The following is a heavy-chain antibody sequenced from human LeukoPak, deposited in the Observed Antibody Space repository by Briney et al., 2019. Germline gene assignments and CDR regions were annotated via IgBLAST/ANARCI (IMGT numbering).Heavy chain of an antibody. CDR1: GGSVSSNSVT. V-gene: IGHV6-1*01. CDR2: TYYRSTWYN. CDR3: ARRLTQYDCFDP. J-gene: IGHJ5*02. D-gene: IGHD2-2*01. Sequence: SQTLSLTCAISGGSVSSNSVTWNWIRQSPSRGLEWVGRTYYRSTWYNDYAVSVRGRITVNPDTSKNQFSLHLNSVTPEDTAVYYCARRLTQYDCFDPWGQGILVTVSS.